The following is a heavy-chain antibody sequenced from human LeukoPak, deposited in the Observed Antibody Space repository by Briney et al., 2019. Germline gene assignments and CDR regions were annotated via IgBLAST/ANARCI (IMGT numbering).Heavy chain of an antibody. V-gene: IGHV1-18*01. D-gene: IGHD6-13*01. CDR1: GYLFINYG. J-gene: IGHJ4*02. Sequence: ASVKVSCKASGYLFINYGITWLRQAPGQGLECMGWISPYSGNTDYAQKLQGRVTMTTDRSTTTAYMELRSLGFDDTAVYYCARTSGVSVAGSPYYFDLWGQGTLITVSS. CDR3: ARTSGVSVAGSPYYFDL. CDR2: ISPYSGNT.